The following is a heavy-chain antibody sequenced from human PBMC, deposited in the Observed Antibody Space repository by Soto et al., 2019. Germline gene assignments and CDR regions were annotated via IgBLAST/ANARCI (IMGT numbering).Heavy chain of an antibody. CDR3: ARSLTGDRGYYYYYMDV. D-gene: IGHD7-27*01. CDR1: GFTFSSYG. Sequence: GGSLRLSCAASGFTFSSYGMHWVRQAPGKGLEWVAVIWYDGSNKYYADSVKGRFTISRDNSKNTLYLQMNSLRAEDTAVYYCARSLTGDRGYYYYYMDVWGKGTMVTVSS. J-gene: IGHJ6*03. V-gene: IGHV3-33*01. CDR2: IWYDGSNK.